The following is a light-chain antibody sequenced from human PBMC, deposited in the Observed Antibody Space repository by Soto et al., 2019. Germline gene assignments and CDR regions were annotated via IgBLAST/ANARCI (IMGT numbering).Light chain of an antibody. V-gene: IGLV2-14*03. J-gene: IGLJ1*01. CDR2: NVY. CDR3: SAYTVSRTYV. CDR1: SSDVGAYNF. Sequence: QSVLTQPASVSGSPGQSITISCTGTSSDVGAYNFVSWHQQHPGKAPKLMIYNVYDRPSGISYRFSGSKSGNTASLNISGLQGEDEADYYFSAYTVSRTYVFGTGTKLTVL.